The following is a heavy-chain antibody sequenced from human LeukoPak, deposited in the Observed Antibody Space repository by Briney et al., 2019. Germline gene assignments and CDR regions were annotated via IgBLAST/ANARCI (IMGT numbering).Heavy chain of an antibody. V-gene: IGHV3-30*02. J-gene: IGHJ4*02. D-gene: IGHD5-18*01. CDR2: IRYDGSNK. CDR1: GFTFSSYG. CDR3: AKDSPGYSYGLGGFDY. Sequence: SGGSLRLSCAASGFTFSSYGMHWVRQAPGKGLEWVAFIRYDGSNKYYADSVKGRFTISRDNSKNTLYLQMNSLRAEDTALYYCAKDSPGYSYGLGGFDYWGQGTLVTVSS.